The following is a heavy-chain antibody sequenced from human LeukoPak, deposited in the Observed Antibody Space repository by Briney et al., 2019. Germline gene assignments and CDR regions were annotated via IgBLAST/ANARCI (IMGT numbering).Heavy chain of an antibody. Sequence: SETLSLTCTVSGGSISSSSYYWSWIRQPAGKGLEWIGRIYTSGSSNYNPSLKSRVTMSVDRSKNQFSLKLSSVTAADTAVYYCARYGLLGLSEINGFDIWGQGTMVTVSA. D-gene: IGHD2-2*01. CDR3: ARYGLLGLSEINGFDI. CDR1: GGSISSSSYY. CDR2: IYTSGSS. J-gene: IGHJ3*02. V-gene: IGHV4-61*02.